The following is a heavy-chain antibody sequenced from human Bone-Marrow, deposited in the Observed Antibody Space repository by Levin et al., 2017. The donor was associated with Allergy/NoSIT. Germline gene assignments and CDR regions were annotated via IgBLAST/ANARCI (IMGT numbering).Heavy chain of an antibody. D-gene: IGHD4-17*01. Sequence: PGGSLRLSCAASGFTFSSYDMHWVRQATGKGLEWVSAIGTAGDTYYPGSVKGRFTISRENAKNSLYLQMNSLRAGDTAVYYCARGDYGEGYRYYYYYGMDVWGQGTTVTVSS. V-gene: IGHV3-13*01. J-gene: IGHJ6*02. CDR1: GFTFSSYD. CDR2: IGTAGDT. CDR3: ARGDYGEGYRYYYYYGMDV.